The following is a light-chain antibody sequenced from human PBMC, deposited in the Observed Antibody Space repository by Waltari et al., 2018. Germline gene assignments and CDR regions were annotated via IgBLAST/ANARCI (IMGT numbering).Light chain of an antibody. Sequence: DIVLTQPTHPLAVSLGERATITCKSSQSLLYSSNNLNYFAWYQQKPGQPPKLLIYWASTRETGVPDRFSGSGSGADYTLTISNRHARDVAVGCCQQCFGTPTFGQGPTLEI. CDR3: QQCFGTPT. V-gene: IGKV4-1*01. CDR1: QSLLYSSNNLNY. J-gene: IGKJ2*01. CDR2: WAS.